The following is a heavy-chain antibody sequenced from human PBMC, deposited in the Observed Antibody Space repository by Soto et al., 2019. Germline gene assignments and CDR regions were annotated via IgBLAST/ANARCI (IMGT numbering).Heavy chain of an antibody. CDR1: GGSISSGDYY. CDR3: ASYGDYYAFDI. J-gene: IGHJ3*02. Sequence: SETLSLTCTVSGGSISSGDYYWSWIRQPPGKGLEWIGYIYYSGCTYYNPSLKSRVTISVDTSKNQFSLKLSSVTAADTAVYYCASYGDYYAFDIWGQGTMVTVSS. CDR2: IYYSGCT. V-gene: IGHV4-30-4*01. D-gene: IGHD4-17*01.